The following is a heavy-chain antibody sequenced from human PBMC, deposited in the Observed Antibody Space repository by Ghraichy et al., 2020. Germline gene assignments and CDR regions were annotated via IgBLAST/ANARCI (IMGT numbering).Heavy chain of an antibody. V-gene: IGHV3-23*01. CDR1: GFTFSSYA. Sequence: GGSLRLSCAASGFTFSSYAMSWVRQAPGKGLEWVSAISGSGGSTYYADSVKGRFTISRDNSKNTLYLQMNSLRAEDTAVYYCAKDQGYVWGSYREYYFDYWGQGTLVTVSS. J-gene: IGHJ4*02. CDR2: ISGSGGST. D-gene: IGHD3-16*02. CDR3: AKDQGYVWGSYREYYFDY.